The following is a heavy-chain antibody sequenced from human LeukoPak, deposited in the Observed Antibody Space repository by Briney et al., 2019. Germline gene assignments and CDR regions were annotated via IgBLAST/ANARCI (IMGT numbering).Heavy chain of an antibody. Sequence: SETLSLTCTVSGGSISSYYWSWIRQPPGKGLEWIGYIYYSGNTNYNPSLKSRVTISVDTSKNQFSLKLSSVTAADTAVYYCARDLGYSSSWYKGDYGMDAWGQGTTVTVSS. D-gene: IGHD6-13*01. CDR3: ARDLGYSSSWYKGDYGMDA. J-gene: IGHJ6*02. CDR1: GGSISSYY. CDR2: IYYSGNT. V-gene: IGHV4-59*01.